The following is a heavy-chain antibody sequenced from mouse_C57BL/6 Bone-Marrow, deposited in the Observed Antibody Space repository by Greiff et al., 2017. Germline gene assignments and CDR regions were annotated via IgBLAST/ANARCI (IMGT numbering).Heavy chain of an antibody. CDR1: GYTFTSYG. CDR2: IYPRSGNT. D-gene: IGHD1-1*01. J-gene: IGHJ3*01. CDR3: ARVIYYYGSSSFAY. Sequence: VKLQQSGAELARPGASVKLSCKASGYTFTSYGISWVKQRTGQGLEWIGEIYPRSGNTYYNEKFKGKATLTADKSSSTAYMELRSLTSEDSAVYFCARVIYYYGSSSFAYWGQGTLVTVSA. V-gene: IGHV1-81*01.